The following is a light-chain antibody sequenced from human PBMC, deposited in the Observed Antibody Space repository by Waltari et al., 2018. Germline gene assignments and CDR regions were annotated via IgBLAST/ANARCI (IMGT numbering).Light chain of an antibody. CDR2: SIS. CDR1: QSVGIN. CDR3: QHYNNWPLIA. Sequence: EVVLTQSPDTLSVSPGDSATLPCRASQSVGINLAWYQQKPGQAPRLLMYSISKRATGVPARFSGSGSGTQFTLTIGSLQSEDFAVYFCQHYNNWPLIAFGQGTRLESK. J-gene: IGKJ5*01. V-gene: IGKV3-15*01.